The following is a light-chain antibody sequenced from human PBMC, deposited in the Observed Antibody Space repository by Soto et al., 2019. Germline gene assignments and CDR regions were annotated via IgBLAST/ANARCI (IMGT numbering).Light chain of an antibody. J-gene: IGKJ4*01. CDR2: DAS. V-gene: IGKV3-11*01. CDR3: QQRSNSPLT. Sequence: IVLTQSPATLSLSPGEGATLSCRASQSVSSYLAWYQQKPGQAPRLLIYDASNRATGIPARFSGSGSGTDFTLTISSLEPEDFAVYFCQQRSNSPLTFGGGTKVEIK. CDR1: QSVSSY.